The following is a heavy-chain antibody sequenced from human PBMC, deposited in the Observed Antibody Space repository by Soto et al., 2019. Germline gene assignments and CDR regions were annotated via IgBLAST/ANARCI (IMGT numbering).Heavy chain of an antibody. Sequence: SETLSLTCTVSGASIGSNNGWSWVRQPRGKGLEWMGEILHRGSTNYNPALKTRLTISVAKPKTQSPLKLSSVTAADTAVHYSARVYSGSYSHSWGRGTLVTSPQ. J-gene: IGHJ4*02. V-gene: IGHV4-4*02. CDR1: GASIGSNNG. CDR3: ARVYSGSYSHS. CDR2: ILHRGST. D-gene: IGHD1-26*01.